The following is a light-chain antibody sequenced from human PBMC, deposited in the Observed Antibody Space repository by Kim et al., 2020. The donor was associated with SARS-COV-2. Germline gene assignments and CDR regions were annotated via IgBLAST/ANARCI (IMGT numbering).Light chain of an antibody. Sequence: SVSPGERAPLSCRASQRIGDNLARYHQKVGQAPRVLIYGASTRATGVPARFSGTGSETEFSLTISSLQSEDLGVYYCQQYDNGWTFGQGTKVDIK. CDR1: QRIGDN. CDR3: QQYDNGWT. J-gene: IGKJ1*01. CDR2: GAS. V-gene: IGKV3-15*01.